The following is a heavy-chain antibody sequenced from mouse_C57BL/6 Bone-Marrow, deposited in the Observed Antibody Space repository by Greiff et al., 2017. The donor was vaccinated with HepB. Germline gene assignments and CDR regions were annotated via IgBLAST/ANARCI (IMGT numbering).Heavy chain of an antibody. V-gene: IGHV1-19*01. CDR3: ARSRFQFITTVVSFDY. J-gene: IGHJ2*01. CDR1: GYTFTDYY. D-gene: IGHD1-1*01. Sequence: VQLQQSGPVLVKPGASVKMSCKASGYTFTDYYMNWVKQSHGKSLEWIGVINPYNGGTSYNQKFKGKATLTVDKSSSTAYMELNSLTSEDSAVYYCARSRFQFITTVVSFDYWGQGTTLTVSS. CDR2: INPYNGGT.